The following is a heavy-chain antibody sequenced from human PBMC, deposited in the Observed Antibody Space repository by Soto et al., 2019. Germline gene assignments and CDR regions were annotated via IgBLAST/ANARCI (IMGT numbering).Heavy chain of an antibody. J-gene: IGHJ4*02. Sequence: NPSETLSLTCTVSGHSLSSGGYYWSWIRQHPGKGLEWVGYIYFTGSTLYNPSLKSRLAMSLDTSKHQFSLGRTSVTSAGTAVYFCARDWGSCGWPKWGQGTLVTVS. CDR2: IYFTGST. CDR3: ARDWGSCGWPK. V-gene: IGHV4-31*03. D-gene: IGHD6-19*01. CDR1: GHSLSSGGYY.